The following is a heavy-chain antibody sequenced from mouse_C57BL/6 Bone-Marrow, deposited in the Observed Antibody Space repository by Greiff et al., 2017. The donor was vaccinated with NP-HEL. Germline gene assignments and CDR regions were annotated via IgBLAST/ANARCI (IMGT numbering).Heavy chain of an antibody. D-gene: IGHD3-1*01. Sequence: QVQLKQSGAELARPGASVKLSCKASGYTFTSYGISWVKQRTGQGLEWIGEIYPRSGNTYYNEKFKGKATLTADKSSSTAYMELRSLTSEDSAVYFCARSGQVFAYWGQGTLVTVSA. CDR3: ARSGQVFAY. CDR2: IYPRSGNT. V-gene: IGHV1-81*01. CDR1: GYTFTSYG. J-gene: IGHJ3*01.